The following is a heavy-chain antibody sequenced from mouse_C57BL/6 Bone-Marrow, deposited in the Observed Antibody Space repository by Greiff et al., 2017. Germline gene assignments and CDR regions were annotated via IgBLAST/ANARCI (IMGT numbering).Heavy chain of an antibody. V-gene: IGHV1-55*01. CDR2: IYPGSGST. J-gene: IGHJ1*03. CDR3: ARPYYSNYWYFDV. CDR1: GYTFTSYW. Sequence: QVQLQQPGAELVKPGASVKMSCKASGYTFTSYWITWVKQRPGQGLEWLGDIYPGSGSTNYNEKFKSKATLTVDTSSSTAYMQISSLTSEDSAVYYCARPYYSNYWYFDVWGTGTTVTVSS. D-gene: IGHD2-5*01.